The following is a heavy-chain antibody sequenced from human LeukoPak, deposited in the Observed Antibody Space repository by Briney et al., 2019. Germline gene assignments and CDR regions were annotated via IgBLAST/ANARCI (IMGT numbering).Heavy chain of an antibody. J-gene: IGHJ6*02. Sequence: GGSLRLSCAASGFTFSSYAMHWVRQAPGKGLEWVAVISYDGSNKYYADSVKGRFTISRDNSKNTLYLQMNSLRAEDTAVYYCARGPNYYDSSGYPYYYYGMDVWGQGTTVTVSS. CDR1: GFTFSSYA. CDR2: ISYDGSNK. D-gene: IGHD3-22*01. CDR3: ARGPNYYDSSGYPYYYYGMDV. V-gene: IGHV3-30*04.